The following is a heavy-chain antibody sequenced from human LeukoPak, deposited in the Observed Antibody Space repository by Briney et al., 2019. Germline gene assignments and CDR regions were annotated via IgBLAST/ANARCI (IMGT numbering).Heavy chain of an antibody. J-gene: IGHJ3*02. CDR3: ARDGPRVGATSAYAFDI. V-gene: IGHV1-69*13. Sequence: SVKVSCKASGGTFSSYAISWVRQAPGQGLEWMGGIIPIFGTANYAQKFQGRVTITADESTSTAYMELSSLRSEDTAVYYCARDGPRVGATSAYAFDIWGQGTMVPVSS. CDR1: GGTFSSYA. D-gene: IGHD1-26*01. CDR2: IIPIFGTA.